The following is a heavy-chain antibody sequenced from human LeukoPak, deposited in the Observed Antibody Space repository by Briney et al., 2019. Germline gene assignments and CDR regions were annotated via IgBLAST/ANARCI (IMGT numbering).Heavy chain of an antibody. J-gene: IGHJ3*02. CDR2: VYTSGST. D-gene: IGHD1-7*01. CDR3: ARLITGTTTAFDI. Sequence: PWETLSLTCSVSGGSISGYYWTWIRQPAGKGLEWFGRVYTSGSTHYNPSLKTRLTMSVDTSKNQFSLKLSSVTAAETAVYYCARLITGTTTAFDIWGQWTMVTVSS. V-gene: IGHV4-4*07. CDR1: GGSISGYY.